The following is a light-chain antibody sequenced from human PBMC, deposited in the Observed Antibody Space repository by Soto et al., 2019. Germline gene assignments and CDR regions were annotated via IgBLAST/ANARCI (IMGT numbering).Light chain of an antibody. CDR1: SSDIGTYKY. Sequence: SVLTQPDSVSGSPGQSITISFTGTSSDIGTYKYVSWFKHHTGKAPNLIIFEVSIRPSGRFYRFSGFKSANTAYLTIAGVQPEDEADYHCSAYITIKTGVFGGGTKVTVL. V-gene: IGLV2-14*01. CDR3: SAYITIKTGV. CDR2: EVS. J-gene: IGLJ2*01.